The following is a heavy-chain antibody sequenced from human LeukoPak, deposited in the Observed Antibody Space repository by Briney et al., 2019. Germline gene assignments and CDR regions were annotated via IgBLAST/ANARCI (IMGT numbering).Heavy chain of an antibody. CDR2: ISSSSDYI. CDR3: VRKPTNAISPNWFDP. Sequence: PGGSLRLSCAASGFTFSSSTMNWVRRAPGKGLEWISSISSSSDYIYYADSVKGRFTISRDNTENSLYLQMNSLRAEDTAVYYCVRKPTNAISPNWFDPRGQETLVTVSS. D-gene: IGHD1-26*01. CDR1: GFTFSSST. J-gene: IGHJ5*02. V-gene: IGHV3-21*01.